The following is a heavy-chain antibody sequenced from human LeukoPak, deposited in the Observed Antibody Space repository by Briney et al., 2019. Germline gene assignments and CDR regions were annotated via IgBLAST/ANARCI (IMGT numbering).Heavy chain of an antibody. D-gene: IGHD6-13*01. V-gene: IGHV3-53*05. CDR3: AKDMAAADGDAFDI. CDR2: IYSDGRT. J-gene: IGHJ3*02. Sequence: GGSLRLSCAVSGFSVSDNYMTWVRQAPGKGLEWVSVIYSDGRTYYADSVKGRFTISRDNAKNSLYLQMNSLRAEDTALYYCAKDMAAADGDAFDIWGQGTMVTVSS. CDR1: GFSVSDNY.